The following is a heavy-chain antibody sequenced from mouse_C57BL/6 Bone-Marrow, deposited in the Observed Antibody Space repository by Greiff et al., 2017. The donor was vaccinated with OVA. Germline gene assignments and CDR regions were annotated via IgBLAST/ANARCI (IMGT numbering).Heavy chain of an antibody. CDR1: GYAFSSSW. Sequence: QVQLQQSGPELVKPGASVKISCKASGYAFSSSWMNWVKQRPGKGLEWLGRIYPGDGDTNYNGKFKGKATLTADKSSSTAYMQLSSLTSEDSAVYFCARLSTVVARFDYWGQGTTLTVSS. J-gene: IGHJ2*01. CDR3: ARLSTVVARFDY. CDR2: IYPGDGDT. V-gene: IGHV1-82*01. D-gene: IGHD1-1*01.